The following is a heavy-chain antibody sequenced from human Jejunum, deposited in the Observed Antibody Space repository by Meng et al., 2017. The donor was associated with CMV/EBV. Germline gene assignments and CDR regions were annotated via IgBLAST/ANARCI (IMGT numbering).Heavy chain of an antibody. D-gene: IGHD2-8*01. V-gene: IGHV6-1*01. J-gene: IGHJ4*02. CDR3: ARDPPWCWSCLDL. CDR1: ESVANNGAA. CDR2: TYYRSHWIS. Sequence: ESVANNGAAWNWIRQSPSRGLEWLGRTYYRSHWISDYAVSGRGRIAINPDTSKNHFSLQLTSVTPEDTAVYYCARDPPWCWSCLDLWGQGTLVTVSS.